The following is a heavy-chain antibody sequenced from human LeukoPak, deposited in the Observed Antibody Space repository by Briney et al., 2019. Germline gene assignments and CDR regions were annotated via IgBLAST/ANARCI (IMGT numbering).Heavy chain of an antibody. CDR3: ARSPYYYDSSGYPGD. J-gene: IGHJ4*02. D-gene: IGHD3-22*01. Sequence: PGGSLRLSWAASGFTVSSNYMSWVRQAPGKGLEGVSVIYSGGSTYYADSVKGRFTISRDNSKNTLYLQMNSLRAEDTAVYYCARSPYYYDSSGYPGDWGQGTLVTVSS. V-gene: IGHV3-53*01. CDR2: IYSGGST. CDR1: GFTVSSNY.